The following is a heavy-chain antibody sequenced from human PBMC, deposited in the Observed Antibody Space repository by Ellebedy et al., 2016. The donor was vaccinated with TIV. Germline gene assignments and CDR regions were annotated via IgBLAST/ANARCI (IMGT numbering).Heavy chain of an antibody. V-gene: IGHV3-11*06. CDR2: ISSSSSYT. D-gene: IGHD3-22*01. J-gene: IGHJ4*02. CDR3: ARADYYDSSGYYY. Sequence: GESLKISCAASGFTFSDYYMSWIRQAPGKGLEWVSYISSSSSYTNYADSVKGRFTISRDNAKNSLYLQMNSMRAEDTAVYYCARADYYDSSGYYYWGQGTLVTVSS. CDR1: GFTFSDYY.